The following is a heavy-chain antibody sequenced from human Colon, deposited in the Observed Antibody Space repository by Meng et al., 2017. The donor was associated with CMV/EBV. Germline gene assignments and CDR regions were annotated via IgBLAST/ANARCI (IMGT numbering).Heavy chain of an antibody. CDR2: TFSSGST. J-gene: IGHJ2*01. CDR3: ARASTFHYWYFDL. CDR1: GGSITSDDYQ. V-gene: IGHV4-30-4*01. Sequence: FSGGSITSDDYQWSWIRQAPGKGLQWVGNTFSSGSTSYHPSLESRLSISLDTSRNQFFLNLTSVTAADTAVYYCARASTFHYWYFDLWGRGTLVTVSS. D-gene: IGHD5/OR15-5a*01.